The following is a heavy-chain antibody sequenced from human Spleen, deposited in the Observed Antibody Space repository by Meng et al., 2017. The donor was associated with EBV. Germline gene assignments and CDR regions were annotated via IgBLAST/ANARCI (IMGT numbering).Heavy chain of an antibody. D-gene: IGHD3-3*01. Sequence: QVQTGQCGAQVKKSGSSVRVSCKASGGSISSYAVSWVRQAPGQGLEWMAGIFSMFGTTNNTQKFQGRVTVTADRSTNTAYMELSSLRSEDTAVYYCAIGITFFGVVRSWGQGTLVTVSS. CDR1: GGSISSYA. CDR3: AIGITFFGVVRS. CDR2: IFSMFGTT. V-gene: IGHV1-69*06. J-gene: IGHJ4*02.